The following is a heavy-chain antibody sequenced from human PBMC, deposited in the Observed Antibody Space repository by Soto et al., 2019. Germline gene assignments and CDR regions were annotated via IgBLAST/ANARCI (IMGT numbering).Heavy chain of an antibody. Sequence: VQLVESGGGVVQPGRSLRLLCEASGFPFSRYGMHWVRQAPGMGLEWVAVISWDGLAQYYGNSVRGRFTISSDNSQSTLYLQMNSLRTEDTAIYYCAKETIQVGGPNYFDYSGQVVLVAVSS. D-gene: IGHD1-1*01. CDR2: ISWDGLAQ. V-gene: IGHV3-30*18. J-gene: IGHJ4*02. CDR1: GFPFSRYG. CDR3: AKETIQVGGPNYFDY.